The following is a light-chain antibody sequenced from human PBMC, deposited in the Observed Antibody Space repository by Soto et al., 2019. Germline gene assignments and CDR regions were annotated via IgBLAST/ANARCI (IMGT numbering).Light chain of an antibody. J-gene: IGKJ2*01. V-gene: IGKV3-20*01. Sequence: EIVLTQSPGTLSLSPGERATLSCRASQSVSSSYLAWYQQKPGQAPRLLIYGASRRATGIPDRFSGSESGTDFTLTISRLEPEEFAVYYCQQYGVSPHTFGQGTKLEIK. CDR1: QSVSSSY. CDR2: GAS. CDR3: QQYGVSPHT.